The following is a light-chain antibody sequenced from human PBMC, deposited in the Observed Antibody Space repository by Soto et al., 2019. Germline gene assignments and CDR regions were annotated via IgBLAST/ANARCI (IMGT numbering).Light chain of an antibody. V-gene: IGKV3-15*01. CDR3: QPYENWPQLN. J-gene: IGKJ4*01. Sequence: ERVMTQSPATLSVSPGERATLSCRASQSVGGDLAWYQQKPGQAPRLLIYGASSRAPGIPDRFSGSGSGTEFTFTISSLQSEDSAVYYCQPYENWPQLNLGGGTQVEIK. CDR2: GAS. CDR1: QSVGGD.